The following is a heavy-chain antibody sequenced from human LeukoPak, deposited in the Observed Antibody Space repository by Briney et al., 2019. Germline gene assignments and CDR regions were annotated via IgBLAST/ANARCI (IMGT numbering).Heavy chain of an antibody. Sequence: GGSLRLSCVASEFTFSTFWMSWVRQAPGKGLEWVANIKEDGSVKNHADSLEGRFSISRDNARSSLYLQMNSLRAEDTAVYYCVRDSDYQRNSGGRYVHYDALDICGHGTMVTVSS. CDR2: IKEDGSVK. CDR1: EFTFSTFW. J-gene: IGHJ3*02. CDR3: VRDSDYQRNSGGRYVHYDALDI. V-gene: IGHV3-7*01. D-gene: IGHD2-21*01.